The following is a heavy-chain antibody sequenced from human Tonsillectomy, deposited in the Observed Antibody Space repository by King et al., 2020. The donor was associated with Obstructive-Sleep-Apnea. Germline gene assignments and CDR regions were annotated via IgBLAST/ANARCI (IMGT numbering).Heavy chain of an antibody. CDR2: IYYSGST. Sequence: QLQESGPGLVKPSETLSLTCTVSGGSISSSSYYWGWIRQPPGKGLEWIGSIYYSGSTYYNPSLKSRVTISVDTSKNQFSLKLSSVTAADTAVYYCARDEVSSDFTGWYFDLWGRGTLVTVSS. J-gene: IGHJ2*01. V-gene: IGHV4-39*07. D-gene: IGHD3-3*01. CDR3: ARDEVSSDFTGWYFDL. CDR1: GGSISSSSYY.